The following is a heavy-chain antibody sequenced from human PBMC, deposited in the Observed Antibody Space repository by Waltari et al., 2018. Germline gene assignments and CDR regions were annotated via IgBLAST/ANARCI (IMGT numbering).Heavy chain of an antibody. V-gene: IGHV3-48*03. CDR1: GFTFRNYE. CDR3: ARGEGGANEY. D-gene: IGHD1-26*01. CDR2: ISSGASII. J-gene: IGHJ4*02. Sequence: EVQLVESGGGLVQPGGSLGPFWSASGFTFRNYEMNWVRQAPGKGLEWVAYISSGASIIYYADSVKGRFTISRDNAKNSVYLQMSSLRAEDTAIYYCARGEGGANEYWGQGTLVTVSA.